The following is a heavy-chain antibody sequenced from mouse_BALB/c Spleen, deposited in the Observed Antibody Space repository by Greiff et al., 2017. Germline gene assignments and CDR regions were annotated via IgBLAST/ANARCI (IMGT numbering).Heavy chain of an antibody. Sequence: EVKVVESGGDLVKPGGSLKLSCAASGFTFSSYGMSWVRQTPDKRLEWVATISSGGSYTYYPDSVKGRFTISRDNAKNTLYLQMSSLKSEDTAMYYCARSPAMDYWGQGTSVTVSS. CDR2: ISSGGSYT. V-gene: IGHV5-6*01. CDR1: GFTFSSYG. J-gene: IGHJ4*01. CDR3: ARSPAMDY.